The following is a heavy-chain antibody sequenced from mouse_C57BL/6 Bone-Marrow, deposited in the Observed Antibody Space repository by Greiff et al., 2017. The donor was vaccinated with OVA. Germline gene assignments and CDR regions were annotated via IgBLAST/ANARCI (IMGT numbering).Heavy chain of an antibody. CDR3: ASPSGRGLYYAMDY. Sequence: EVQLVESGAELVKPGASVKLSCTASGFNIKDYYMHWVKQRTEQGLEWIGRIDPEDGETKYAPKFPGQATITADPSSNTAYLQLSSLTSEDTAVDYCASPSGRGLYYAMDYWGQGTSVTVSS. CDR1: GFNIKDYY. D-gene: IGHD3-1*01. CDR2: IDPEDGET. V-gene: IGHV14-2*01. J-gene: IGHJ4*01.